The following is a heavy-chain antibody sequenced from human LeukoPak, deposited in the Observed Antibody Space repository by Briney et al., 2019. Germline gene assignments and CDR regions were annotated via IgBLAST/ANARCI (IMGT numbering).Heavy chain of an antibody. V-gene: IGHV3-33*08. CDR2: IATDGSFA. CDR3: ARDTDYYDSSGYYFGYYMDV. CDR1: GFTFSSYG. D-gene: IGHD3-22*01. Sequence: PGTSLRLSCAASGFTFSSYGMHWVRQAPGKGLEWLAGIATDGSFAYYADSVKGRFTISRDNAKKSLYLQMNSLRAEDTAVYYCARDTDYYDSSGYYFGYYMDVWGKGTTVTVSS. J-gene: IGHJ6*03.